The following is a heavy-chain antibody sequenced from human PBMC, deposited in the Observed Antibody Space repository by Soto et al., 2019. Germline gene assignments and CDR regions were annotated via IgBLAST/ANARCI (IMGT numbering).Heavy chain of an antibody. CDR1: GFTCINHD. J-gene: IGHJ5*02. CDR3: ARDRGIAAAYNWFDP. Sequence: SLRLSCAASGFTCINHDMHWILQDPGKGLEWVAGIRYDGSNKNYADSVKGRFTISRDSSKNTLYLQMNSLRSEDTAIYYCARDRGIAAAYNWFDPWGQGTLVTVSS. V-gene: IGHV3-33*01. D-gene: IGHD6-13*01. CDR2: IRYDGSNK.